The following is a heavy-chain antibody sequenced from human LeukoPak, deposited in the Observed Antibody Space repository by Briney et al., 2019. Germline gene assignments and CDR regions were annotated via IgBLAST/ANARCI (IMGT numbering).Heavy chain of an antibody. Sequence: SETLSLTCAVYGGSFSDYWWTWIRQSPGKGLEWIGEVNHSGRTNYNPSLKSRVSISVDRSKKQFSLKLTSVTAADTALYYCARQSGLRLGELSLPFDYWGQGTLVTVSS. CDR1: GGSFSDYW. CDR3: ARQSGLRLGELSLPFDY. V-gene: IGHV4-34*01. J-gene: IGHJ4*02. CDR2: VNHSGRT. D-gene: IGHD3-16*02.